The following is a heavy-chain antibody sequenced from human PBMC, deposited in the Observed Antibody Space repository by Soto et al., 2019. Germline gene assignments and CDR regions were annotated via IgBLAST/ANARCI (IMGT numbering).Heavy chain of an antibody. J-gene: IGHJ3*02. CDR3: AKGDCSGGSCYFSAFDI. CDR2: ISYDGTNN. V-gene: IGHV3-30*18. CDR1: GFSFSGNG. Sequence: GGSLRLSCAASGFSFSGNGMHWVRQAPGKGLEWVAVISYDGTNNYYTESVKGRFTISRDNSKNTLFLQMNSLRAEDTAVYFCAKGDCSGGSCYFSAFDIWGQGTMVTVSS. D-gene: IGHD2-15*01.